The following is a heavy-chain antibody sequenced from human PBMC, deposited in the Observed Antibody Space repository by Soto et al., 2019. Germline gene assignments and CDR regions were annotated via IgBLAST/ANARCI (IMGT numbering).Heavy chain of an antibody. Sequence: ASVKVSCKASGYTFTSYYMHWVRQAPGQGLEWMGIINPSGGSTSYAQKFQGRVTMTRDTSTSTVYMELSSLRSEDTAVYYCARPGIFGVVPKGSPYYYYGMDVWGQGTTVTVSS. CDR1: GYTFTSYY. CDR2: INPSGGST. J-gene: IGHJ6*02. CDR3: ARPGIFGVVPKGSPYYYYGMDV. D-gene: IGHD3-3*01. V-gene: IGHV1-46*01.